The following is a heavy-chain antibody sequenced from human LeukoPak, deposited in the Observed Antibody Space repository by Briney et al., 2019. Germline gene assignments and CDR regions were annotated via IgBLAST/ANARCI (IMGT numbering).Heavy chain of an antibody. Sequence: SETLSLTCTVSNGSISSYYWSWIRQPPGKGLEWIGYIYYSGGTKYNPSLKSRVTISVDTSKNQFSLKLSSVTTADTAVYYCAGGSGDGYSTIDYWGQGTLVTVSS. CDR3: AGGSGDGYSTIDY. D-gene: IGHD5-24*01. V-gene: IGHV4-59*01. CDR1: NGSISSYY. CDR2: IYYSGGT. J-gene: IGHJ4*02.